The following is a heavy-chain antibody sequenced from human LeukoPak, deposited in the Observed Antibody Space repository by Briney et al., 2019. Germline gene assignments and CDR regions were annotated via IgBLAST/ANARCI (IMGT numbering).Heavy chain of an antibody. V-gene: IGHV3-7*01. J-gene: IGHJ5*02. Sequence: GGSLRLSCAASGFNFGVFWMSWVRQPPGKGLEWVANIKQDGTEKYYVDSVKGRFTISRDNSKNTLYLQMNSLRAEDTAVYYCARDPHSHNWFDPWGQGTLVTVSS. CDR2: IKQDGTEK. CDR3: ARDPHSHNWFDP. CDR1: GFNFGVFW. D-gene: IGHD4-11*01.